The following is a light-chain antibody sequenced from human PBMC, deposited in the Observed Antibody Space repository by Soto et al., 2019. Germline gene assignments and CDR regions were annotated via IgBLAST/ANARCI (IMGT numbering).Light chain of an antibody. Sequence: QSALTQPASVSGSPGQSITISCTGSSSDVGGYNYVSWYQHHPGKAPKLIIFEVTNRPSGVSNRFSGSKSGNTASLTISGLQDEDEADYYCSSLTSSSTRGVFGTGTKLTVL. CDR2: EVT. CDR1: SSDVGGYNY. J-gene: IGLJ1*01. CDR3: SSLTSSSTRGV. V-gene: IGLV2-14*01.